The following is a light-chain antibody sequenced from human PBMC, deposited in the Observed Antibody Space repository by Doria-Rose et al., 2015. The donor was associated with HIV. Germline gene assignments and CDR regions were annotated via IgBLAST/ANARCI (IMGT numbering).Light chain of an antibody. V-gene: IGKV1-5*03. CDR2: KTS. J-gene: IGKJ1*01. CDR1: QSISNW. Sequence: DIRMTQSPSTLSASVGDRVTITCRASQSISNWFALYQQKPVQATKLLIYKTSALQSGVPSRFRGSGSGTEFTLTINSLQPDDFATYYCQHFDKYFSWTFGHGTKVDIK. CDR3: QHFDKYFSWT.